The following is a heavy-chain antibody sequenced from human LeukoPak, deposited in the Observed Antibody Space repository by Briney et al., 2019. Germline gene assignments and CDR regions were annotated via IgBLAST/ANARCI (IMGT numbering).Heavy chain of an antibody. V-gene: IGHV3-21*01. Sequence: GGSLRLSCAASGFTFSSYSMNWVRQAPGKGLEWVSSISSSSSYIYYADSVEGRFTISRDNAKNSLYLQMNSLRAEDTAVYYCARTSREYRGYYMDVWGKGTTVTVSS. D-gene: IGHD3-10*01. CDR2: ISSSSSYI. CDR3: ARTSREYRGYYMDV. J-gene: IGHJ6*03. CDR1: GFTFSSYS.